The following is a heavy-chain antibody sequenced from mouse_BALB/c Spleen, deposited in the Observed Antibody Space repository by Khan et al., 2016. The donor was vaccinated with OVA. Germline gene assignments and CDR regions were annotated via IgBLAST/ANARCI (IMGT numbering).Heavy chain of an antibody. Sequence: EVKLVESGGGLVQPGGSRKLSCAASGFTFNSYGMHWVRQAPEKGLEWVAYISGDSNTVYYTDTVKGRFTISRDNHKNTLFLQMSSLMSEDTAMYYCATSYFYGYYFDYWGPGTTLTVS. J-gene: IGHJ2*01. D-gene: IGHD1-1*01. CDR3: ATSYFYGYYFDY. CDR2: ISGDSNTV. CDR1: GFTFNSYG. V-gene: IGHV5-17*02.